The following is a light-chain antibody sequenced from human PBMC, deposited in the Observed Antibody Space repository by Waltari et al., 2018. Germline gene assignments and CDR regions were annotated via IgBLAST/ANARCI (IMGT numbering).Light chain of an antibody. V-gene: IGLV2-8*01. CDR2: DVN. Sequence: QSALTQPPSASGSPGQSVTIPCTGTRSAVVSYDSVSWYQQHPGKAPKFIIYDVNKRPSGVPDRFSGSKSGNTASLTVSGLQAEDEADYYCSSYGGSNNFAVFGGGTKLTVL. CDR1: RSAVVSYDS. CDR3: SSYGGSNNFAV. J-gene: IGLJ2*01.